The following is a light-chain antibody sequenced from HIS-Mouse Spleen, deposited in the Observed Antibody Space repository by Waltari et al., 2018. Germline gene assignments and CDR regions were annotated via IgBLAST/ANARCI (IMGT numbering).Light chain of an antibody. V-gene: IGLV1-44*01. J-gene: IGLJ2*01. CDR1: SSNIGRTT. CDR3: AAWDDSLNGVV. Sequence: QSVLTQPPSASGTPGQRVTISCSGSSSNIGRTTVNWYQQLPGTAPKLLIYSNKQRPAGGPDRLAGSKSGTSASLAISGLQSEDEADYYCAAWDDSLNGVVFGGGTKLTVL. CDR2: SNK.